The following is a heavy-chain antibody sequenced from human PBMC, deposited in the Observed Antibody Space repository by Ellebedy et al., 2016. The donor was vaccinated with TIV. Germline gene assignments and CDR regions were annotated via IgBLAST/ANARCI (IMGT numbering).Heavy chain of an antibody. CDR3: AARPGGAASGRFDY. CDR1: GFTFTSSV. J-gene: IGHJ4*02. D-gene: IGHD3-16*01. Sequence: AASVKVSCKASGFTFTSSVIQWVRQARGQRLEWIGWIVVDSGHTGYAQKFQERVTITRDMSTRTAYMELSSLRSEDTARYYCAARPGGAASGRFDYWGQGTLVTVSS. V-gene: IGHV1-58*02. CDR2: IVVDSGHT.